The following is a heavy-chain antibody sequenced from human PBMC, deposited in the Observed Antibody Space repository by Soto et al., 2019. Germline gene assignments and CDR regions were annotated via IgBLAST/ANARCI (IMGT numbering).Heavy chain of an antibody. D-gene: IGHD3-16*01. CDR1: GFTFSSYS. V-gene: IGHV3-21*01. Sequence: EVQLVESGGGLVKPGGSLRLSCAASGFTFSSYSMNWVRQAPGKGLEWVSSISSSSSYIYYAVSVKGRFTISRDNAKNALYLQMNSLRAEDTAVYYCARVFGTYLDYWGQGTLVTVSS. CDR3: ARVFGTYLDY. CDR2: ISSSSSYI. J-gene: IGHJ4*02.